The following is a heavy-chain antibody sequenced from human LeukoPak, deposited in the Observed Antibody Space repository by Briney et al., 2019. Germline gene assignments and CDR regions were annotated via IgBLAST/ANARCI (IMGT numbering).Heavy chain of an antibody. D-gene: IGHD3-10*01. J-gene: IGHJ5*02. Sequence: ASVKVSCKASGYTFTSYAMHWVRQAPGQGLEWMGWINAGNGNTKYSQKFQGRVTITRNTSISTAYMELSSLRSEDTAVYYCARGGLLWFGEPPAPFDPWGQGTLVTVSS. CDR3: ARGGLLWFGEPPAPFDP. CDR2: INAGNGNT. CDR1: GYTFTSYA. V-gene: IGHV1-3*01.